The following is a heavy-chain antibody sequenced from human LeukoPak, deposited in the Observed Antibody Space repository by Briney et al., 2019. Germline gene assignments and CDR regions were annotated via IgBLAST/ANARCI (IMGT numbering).Heavy chain of an antibody. CDR3: ANTIAVAGIDAFDI. Sequence: MNPNRGNTGYAQKFQGRDTMTRNTSISTAYMELSSLRSEDTAVYYCANTIAVAGIDAFDIWGQGTMVTVSS. CDR2: MNPNRGNT. V-gene: IGHV1-8*01. J-gene: IGHJ3*02. D-gene: IGHD6-19*01.